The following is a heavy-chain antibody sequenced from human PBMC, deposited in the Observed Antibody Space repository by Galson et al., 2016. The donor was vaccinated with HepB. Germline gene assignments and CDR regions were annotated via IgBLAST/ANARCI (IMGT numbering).Heavy chain of an antibody. J-gene: IGHJ4*02. D-gene: IGHD6-19*01. Sequence: SLRLSCAASGFTFSSCGMHWVRQAPGKGLEWVAVISYDGNNKHYADSVKGRFTISRDDSKNTLYLHLNSLRAEDTAVYYCAKTPPGIAVAGPGSGLWLVDWGQGTLVTVSS. CDR2: ISYDGNNK. CDR1: GFTFSSCG. CDR3: AKTPPGIAVAGPGSGLWLVD. V-gene: IGHV3-30*18.